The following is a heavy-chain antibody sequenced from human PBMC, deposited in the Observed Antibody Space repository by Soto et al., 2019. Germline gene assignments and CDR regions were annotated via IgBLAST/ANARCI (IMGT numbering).Heavy chain of an antibody. D-gene: IGHD3-16*01. V-gene: IGHV1-3*01. CDR1: GYTFTSYA. CDR2: INAGNGNT. J-gene: IGHJ5*02. CDR3: ARESAWGYGPQYDP. Sequence: ASVKVSCKASGYTFTSYAMHWVRQAPGQRLEWMGWINAGNGNTKYSQKFQGRVTITRDTSASTAYMELSSLRSEDTAVYYFARESAWGYGPQYDPWSQGTLVTVSS.